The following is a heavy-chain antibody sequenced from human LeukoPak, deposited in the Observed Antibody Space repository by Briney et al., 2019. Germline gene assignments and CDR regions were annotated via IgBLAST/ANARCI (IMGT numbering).Heavy chain of an antibody. D-gene: IGHD1-26*01. CDR3: ARDMGSYGMIDFDY. J-gene: IGHJ4*02. V-gene: IGHV4-30-4*01. Sequence: PSETLSLTCTVSGGSISSGDYYWSWIRQPPGKGLEWIGYIYYSGSTYYNPSLKSRVTISVDTSKNQFSLKLSSVTAADTAVYYCARDMGSYGMIDFDYWGQGTLVTVSS. CDR2: IYYSGST. CDR1: GGSISSGDYY.